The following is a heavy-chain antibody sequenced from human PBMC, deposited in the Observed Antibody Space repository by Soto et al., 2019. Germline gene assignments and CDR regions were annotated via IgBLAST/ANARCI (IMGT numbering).Heavy chain of an antibody. Sequence: GESLKISCKGSGYSFTSYWIGWVRQMPGKGLEWMGIIYPGDSDTRYSPSFQGQGTISADKSISTAYLQWSSLKASDTAMYYCARTEAAGKNYYGRDVGAQGTTVPVSS. CDR1: GYSFTSYW. CDR2: IYPGDSDT. CDR3: ARTEAAGKNYYGRDV. V-gene: IGHV5-51*01. J-gene: IGHJ6*02. D-gene: IGHD6-13*01.